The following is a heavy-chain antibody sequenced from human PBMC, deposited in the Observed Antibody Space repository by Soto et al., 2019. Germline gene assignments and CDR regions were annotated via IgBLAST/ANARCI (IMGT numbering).Heavy chain of an antibody. J-gene: IGHJ4*02. D-gene: IGHD1-26*01. V-gene: IGHV4-39*01. CDR3: ARLFPHSGSYLDY. CDR2: IYYSGST. CDR1: GGSISSSSYY. Sequence: QLQLQESGPGLIKPSETLSLNSTVSGGSISSSSYYWGWIRQPPGKGLEWIGSIYYSGSTYYNPSLKSRVTISVDTSKNQFSLKLSSVTAADTAVYYCARLFPHSGSYLDYWGQGTLVTVSS.